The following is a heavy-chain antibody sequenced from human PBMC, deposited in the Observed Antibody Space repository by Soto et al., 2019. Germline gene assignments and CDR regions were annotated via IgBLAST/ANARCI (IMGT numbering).Heavy chain of an antibody. J-gene: IGHJ4*02. CDR3: AKDFSLPPHYYDSSGPKRHSFDY. CDR1: GFTFSSYA. Sequence: EVQLLESGGGLVQPGGSLRLSCAASGFTFSSYAMSWVRQAPGKGLEWVSAISGSGGSTYYADSVKGRFTISRDNSKNTLYLQMNSLRAEDTAVYYCAKDFSLPPHYYDSSGPKRHSFDYWGQGTLVTVSS. CDR2: ISGSGGST. V-gene: IGHV3-23*01. D-gene: IGHD3-22*01.